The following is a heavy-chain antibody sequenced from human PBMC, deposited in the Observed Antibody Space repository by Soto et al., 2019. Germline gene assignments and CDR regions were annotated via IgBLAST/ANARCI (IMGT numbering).Heavy chain of an antibody. Sequence: QVQLVQSGAEVKKPGASLKVSCKASGYTFTSYGVSWVRQAPGQGLEWMGWISAYNGNTKYAQKLQGRVTMTTDTSTNTAYMDLRSLRSDDTAVYYCARDSPPVDYWGQGTLVTVSS. CDR1: GYTFTSYG. J-gene: IGHJ4*02. CDR3: ARDSPPVDY. V-gene: IGHV1-18*01. CDR2: ISAYNGNT.